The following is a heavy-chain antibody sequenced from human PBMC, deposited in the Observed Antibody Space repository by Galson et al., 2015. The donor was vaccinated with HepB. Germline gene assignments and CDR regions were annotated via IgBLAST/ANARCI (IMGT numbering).Heavy chain of an antibody. CDR2: ISAYNGNT. Sequence: SVKVSCKASGYTFTSYGISWVRQAPGQGLEWMGWISAYNGNTNYAQKLQGRVTMTTDTSTSTAYMELRSLRSDDTAVYYCARDLGSYYYDSSGYYYRMDVWGQGTTVTVSS. CDR1: GYTFTSYG. CDR3: ARDLGSYYYDSSGYYYRMDV. D-gene: IGHD3-22*01. J-gene: IGHJ6*02. V-gene: IGHV1-18*01.